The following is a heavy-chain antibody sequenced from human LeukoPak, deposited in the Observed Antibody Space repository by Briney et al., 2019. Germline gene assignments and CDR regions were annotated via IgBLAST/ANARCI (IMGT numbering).Heavy chain of an antibody. J-gene: IGHJ4*02. V-gene: IGHV3-23*01. D-gene: IGHD2-8*01. CDR2: ISGSGGST. CDR1: GFTFSSYA. CDR3: AKDGPRGYCTNGVSYLFDY. Sequence: QPGGSLRLSCAASGFTFSSYAMSWVRQAPGKGLEWVSAISGSGGSTYYADSVKGRFTISRDNSKNTLYLQMNSLRAEDTAVYYCAKDGPRGYCTNGVSYLFDYWGQGTLVTVSS.